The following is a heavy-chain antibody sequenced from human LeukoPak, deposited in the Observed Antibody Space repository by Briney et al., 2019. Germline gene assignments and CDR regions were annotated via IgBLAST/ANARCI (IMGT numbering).Heavy chain of an antibody. CDR1: GFTFSSYW. Sequence: GGSLRLSCAASGFTFSSYWMHWVRQAPGKGLVWVSRINSDGSSTSYADSVKGRFTISRDNAKNTLYLQMNSLRAEDTALYYCAKGVVGGDYFDYWGQGTLVTVSS. J-gene: IGHJ4*02. CDR2: INSDGSST. CDR3: AKGVVGGDYFDY. D-gene: IGHD3-3*01. V-gene: IGHV3-74*01.